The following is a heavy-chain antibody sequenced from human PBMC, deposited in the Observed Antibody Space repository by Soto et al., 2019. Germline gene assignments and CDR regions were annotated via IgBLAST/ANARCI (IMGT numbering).Heavy chain of an antibody. CDR2: ISHDGHA. Sequence: NPSETLSLTCSVLGDSISDTRYYWGWIRQSPEKGLEWIGSISHDGHAYYNPSLKSRVTLFADTSRNQFSLKMKSVTVADTALYFCARQVCGDYLGGNWFDPWGQGALVTVSS. D-gene: IGHD4-17*01. J-gene: IGHJ5*02. CDR3: ARQVCGDYLGGNWFDP. V-gene: IGHV4-39*01. CDR1: GDSISDTRYY.